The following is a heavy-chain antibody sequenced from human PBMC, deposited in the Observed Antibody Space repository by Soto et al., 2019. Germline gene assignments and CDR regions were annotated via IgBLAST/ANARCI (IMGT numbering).Heavy chain of an antibody. Sequence: ASVKVSCKASGYTFTSYGISWVRQAPGQGLEWMGWISAYNGNTNYAQKLQGRVTMTTDTSTSTAYMELRSLRSDDTAVYYCARDWVADIVVEVAALNAFDISGQGTMVTVSS. J-gene: IGHJ3*02. D-gene: IGHD2-15*01. CDR2: ISAYNGNT. CDR1: GYTFTSYG. V-gene: IGHV1-18*01. CDR3: ARDWVADIVVEVAALNAFDI.